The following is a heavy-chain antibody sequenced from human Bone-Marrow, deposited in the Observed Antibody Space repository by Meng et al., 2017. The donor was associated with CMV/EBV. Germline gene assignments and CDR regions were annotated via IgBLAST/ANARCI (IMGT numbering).Heavy chain of an antibody. CDR3: ARSAGERYCSGGSYPTYYYYGMDV. CDR1: GFTFSSYS. J-gene: IGHJ6*02. CDR2: ITSSSSYI. Sequence: GESLKISCAASGFTFSSYSMNWVRQAPGKGLEWVSSITSSSSYIYYADSVKGRFTISRDNAKNSLYLQMNSLRAEDTAVYYCARSAGERYCSGGSYPTYYYYGMDVWGQGTTVTVSS. V-gene: IGHV3-21*01. D-gene: IGHD2-15*01.